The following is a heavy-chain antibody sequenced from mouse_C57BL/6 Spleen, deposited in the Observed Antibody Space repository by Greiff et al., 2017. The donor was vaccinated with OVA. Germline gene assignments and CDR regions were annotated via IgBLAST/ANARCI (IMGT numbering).Heavy chain of an antibody. CDR2: IYPGDGDT. J-gene: IGHJ1*03. V-gene: IGHV1-80*01. Sequence: QVQLQQSGAELVKPGASVKISCKASGYAFSSYWMNWVKQRPGKGLEWIGQIYPGDGDTNYNGKFKGKATLTADKSSSTAYMQLSSLTSEDSAVYFCARENSFKGWGYFDVWGTGTTVTVSS. CDR1: GYAFSSYW. D-gene: IGHD2-3*01. CDR3: ARENSFKGWGYFDV.